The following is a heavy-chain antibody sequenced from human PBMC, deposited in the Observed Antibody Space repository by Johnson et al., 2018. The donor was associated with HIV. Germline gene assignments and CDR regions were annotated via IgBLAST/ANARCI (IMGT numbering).Heavy chain of an antibody. CDR1: GFSFSSYA. CDR2: ISYDGGIN. Sequence: QVQLVESGGGVVQPGGSLRLSCVASGFSFSSYAMHWVRQAPGKGLEWVALISYDGGINYDADSAKGRFTISRDNSKNTLSLQMNSLRPEDTAMYYWARTRRRVGAKPWGAFDIWGQGTAVTVSS. D-gene: IGHD1-26*01. V-gene: IGHV3-30-3*01. J-gene: IGHJ3*02. CDR3: ARTRRRVGAKPWGAFDI.